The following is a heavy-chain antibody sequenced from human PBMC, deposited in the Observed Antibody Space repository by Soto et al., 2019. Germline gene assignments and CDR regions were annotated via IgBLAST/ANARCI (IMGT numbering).Heavy chain of an antibody. CDR1: GFTFTRYS. CDR3: VRDWSTFWGMDV. CDR2: IKQDGSEK. Sequence: GGSLRLSCAASGFTFTRYSRNWVRQAPGKGLEWVANIKQDGSEKYYVDSVKGRFAISRDNAKDSLFLQMNNLRAEDTAVYYCVRDWSTFWGMDVWGQGTTVTVYS. J-gene: IGHJ6*02. V-gene: IGHV3-7*01.